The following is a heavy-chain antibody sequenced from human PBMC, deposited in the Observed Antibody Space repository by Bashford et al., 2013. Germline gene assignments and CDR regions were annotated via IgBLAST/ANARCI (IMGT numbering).Heavy chain of an antibody. Sequence: SQTLSLTCAISGDSVSSNNAAWNWIRQSPSRGLEWLGRTYYRSKWYNDYAVSVESRITINTDTSTNTAYMEVSNLRSDDTAIYYCARDDYVVPTIGIDYWGQGTLVTVSS. CDR1: GDSVSSNNAA. CDR2: TYYRSKWYN. J-gene: IGHJ4*02. D-gene: IGHD3-16*01. V-gene: IGHV6-1*01. CDR3: ARDDYVVPTIGIDY.